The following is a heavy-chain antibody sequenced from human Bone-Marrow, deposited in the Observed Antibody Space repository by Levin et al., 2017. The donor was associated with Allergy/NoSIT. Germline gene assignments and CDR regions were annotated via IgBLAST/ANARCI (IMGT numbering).Heavy chain of an antibody. J-gene: IGHJ1*01. V-gene: IGHV1-2*02. CDR3: AKVSVPFIGDSFGR. CDR1: GDTLSEYS. D-gene: IGHD3-16*01. Sequence: ASVKVSCTASGDTLSEYSFHWIRQAPGRGLEWMGWISPKSGGTNYKQTFQGRVTMTTDPSINTVYMDLTHLSSDDTAVYYCAKVSVPFIGDSFGRWVPGTLVTVSS. CDR2: ISPKSGGT.